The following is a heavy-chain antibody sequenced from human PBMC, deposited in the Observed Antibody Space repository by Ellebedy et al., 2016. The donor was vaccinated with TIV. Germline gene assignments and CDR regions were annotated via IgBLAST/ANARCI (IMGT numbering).Heavy chain of an antibody. V-gene: IGHV3-23*01. CDR3: TKLPTGRVARDVGVSWFAT. D-gene: IGHD1-26*01. Sequence: GESLKISCAASGFTFSGYAMSWVRQAPGKGLGWVSGINSGGTRTYYADSVKGRFTISRDNSKRTVDLQMKSLRAEDTAVYYCTKLPTGRVARDVGVSWFATWGRGTLVTVSS. CDR1: GFTFSGYA. J-gene: IGHJ5*02. CDR2: INSGGTRT.